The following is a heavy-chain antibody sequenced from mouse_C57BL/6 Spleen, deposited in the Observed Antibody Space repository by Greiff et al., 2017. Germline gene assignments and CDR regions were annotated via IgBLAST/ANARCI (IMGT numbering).Heavy chain of an antibody. J-gene: IGHJ4*01. CDR3: TRDGYGSSPIYYAMDY. CDR2: ISSGGDYT. V-gene: IGHV5-9-1*02. Sequence: EVHLVESGEGLVKPGGSLKLSCAASGFTFSSYAMSWVRQTPEKRLEWVAYISSGGDYTYYADTVKGRFTISRDNARNTLYLQMSSLKSEDTAMYYCTRDGYGSSPIYYAMDYWGQGTSVTVSS. D-gene: IGHD1-1*01. CDR1: GFTFSSYA.